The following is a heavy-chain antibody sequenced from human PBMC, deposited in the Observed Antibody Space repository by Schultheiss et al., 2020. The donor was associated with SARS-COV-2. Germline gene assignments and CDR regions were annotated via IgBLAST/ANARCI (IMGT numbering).Heavy chain of an antibody. V-gene: IGHV3-7*04. D-gene: IGHD3-3*01. CDR1: GFTFSSYW. CDR2: IKQDGSEK. J-gene: IGHJ6*03. CDR3: ARDCYYDFWSGYYMLNYYYYYMDV. Sequence: GGSLRLSCAASGFTFSSYWMSWVRQAPGKGLEWVANIKQDGSEKYYVDSVKGRFTISRDNAKNSLYLQMNSLRAEDTAVYYCARDCYYDFWSGYYMLNYYYYYMDVWGKGTTVTVSS.